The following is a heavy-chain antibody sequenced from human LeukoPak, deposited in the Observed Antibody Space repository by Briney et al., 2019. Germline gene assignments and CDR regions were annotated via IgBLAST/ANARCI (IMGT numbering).Heavy chain of an antibody. CDR1: GFSFTNSA. D-gene: IGHD5-18*01. CDR2: IVVGSGNT. V-gene: IGHV1-58*01. J-gene: IGHJ3*02. CDR3: AAAYIGGAMVTNAFDI. Sequence: SVKVSCKASGFSFTNSAVQWVRQARGQRLEWIGWIVVGSGNTIYVQKFQERVTITRDMSTSTAYMELSSLRSEDTAVYYCAAAYIGGAMVTNAFDIWGQGTMVTVSP.